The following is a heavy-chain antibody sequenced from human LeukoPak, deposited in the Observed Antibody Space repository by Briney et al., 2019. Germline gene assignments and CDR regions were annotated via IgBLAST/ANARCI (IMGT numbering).Heavy chain of an antibody. CDR3: ARHGSGYGDYFDY. CDR2: IYYSGST. Sequence: SETLSLICSVSGGSISSSTYYWGWIHQPPGKGLEWIGSIYYSGSTDYNPSLKSRVTISVDASKNQFSLELSSVTAADTAVYYCARHGSGYGDYFDYWGQGTLVTVSS. CDR1: GGSISSSTYY. V-gene: IGHV4-39*01. D-gene: IGHD3-10*01. J-gene: IGHJ4*02.